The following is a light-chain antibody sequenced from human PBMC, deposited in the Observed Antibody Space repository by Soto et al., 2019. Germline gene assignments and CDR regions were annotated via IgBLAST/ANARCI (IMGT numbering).Light chain of an antibody. Sequence: DIQMTQSPSTLSASVGGRVTITCRASQSIGRWLAWYQQKPGKAPKLLIYKASTLKSGVPSRFSGSGSGTEFTLTISSLQPDDFATYYCQEYNNYWTFGQGTKVDIK. CDR2: KAS. V-gene: IGKV1-5*03. CDR3: QEYNNYWT. J-gene: IGKJ1*01. CDR1: QSIGRW.